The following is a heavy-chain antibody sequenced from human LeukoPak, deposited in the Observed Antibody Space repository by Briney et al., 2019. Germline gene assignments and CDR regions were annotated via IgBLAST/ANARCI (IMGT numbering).Heavy chain of an antibody. CDR2: ISSSGRNI. Sequence: GGSLRLSCAVSGFTVHNNYMNWARQAPGKGREWVSYISSSGRNIYYADSVKGRLTISRDNAKNSLYLQMNSLRAEDTAVYDCAELGITMFGGVWGKGTTVTISS. J-gene: IGHJ6*04. D-gene: IGHD3-10*02. V-gene: IGHV3-11*04. CDR1: GFTVHNNY. CDR3: AELGITMFGGV.